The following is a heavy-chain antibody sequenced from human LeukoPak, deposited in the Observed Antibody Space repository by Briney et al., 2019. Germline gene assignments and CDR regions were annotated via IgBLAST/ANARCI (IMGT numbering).Heavy chain of an antibody. V-gene: IGHV3-30*18. Sequence: GGSLRLSCAASGFMFSSYGIHWVRQAPGKGLEWVAVISYDGSYKYYADSVKGRFTISRGNSKNTLYLQMNSLRAEDTAVYYCAKGTYCSGDNCYPRFDYWGKGTLVTVSS. J-gene: IGHJ4*02. CDR3: AKGTYCSGDNCYPRFDY. CDR2: ISYDGSYK. CDR1: GFMFSSYG. D-gene: IGHD2-15*01.